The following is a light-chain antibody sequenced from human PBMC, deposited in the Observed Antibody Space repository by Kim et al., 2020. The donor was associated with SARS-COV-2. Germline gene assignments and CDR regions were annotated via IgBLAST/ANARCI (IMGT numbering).Light chain of an antibody. J-gene: IGKJ3*01. Sequence: DIQMTQSPSTLSASVGDRVTITCRASQSISSWLAWYQQKPGKAPKLLIYKASSLESGVPSRFSGSGSGTEFTLTISSLQPDDFATYYCQQYYTYSITFGPGTKVDSK. CDR3: QQYYTYSIT. CDR1: QSISSW. V-gene: IGKV1-5*03. CDR2: KAS.